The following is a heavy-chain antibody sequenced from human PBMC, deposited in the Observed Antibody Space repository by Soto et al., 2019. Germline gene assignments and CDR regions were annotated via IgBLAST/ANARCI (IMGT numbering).Heavy chain of an antibody. CDR3: ARSGRSGYYYYYGMDV. CDR1: GGSISSYY. V-gene: IGHV4-59*01. Sequence: ETLSLTCTVSGGSISSYYWSWIRQPPGKGLEWIGYIYESGSTNYNPSLKSRVTMSVDTSKNQFSLKLSSVAAADTAVYFCARSGRSGYYYYYGMDVWGQGTTVTVSS. CDR2: IYESGST. D-gene: IGHD2-15*01. J-gene: IGHJ6*02.